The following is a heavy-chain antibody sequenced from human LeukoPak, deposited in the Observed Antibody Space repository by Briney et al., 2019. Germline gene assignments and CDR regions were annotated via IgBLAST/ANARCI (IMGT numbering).Heavy chain of an antibody. J-gene: IGHJ1*01. V-gene: IGHV3-73*01. CDR3: SAGPSGWTEFFQH. CDR1: GFTLSDYT. D-gene: IGHD6-19*01. CDR2: IRSKANNYTT. Sequence: GGSLRLSCAAPGFTLSDYTMHWVRQASGKGLEWVARIRSKANNYTTEYGPSVKGRFTISRDDAKNTAYLQMNSLKTEDTAIYYCSAGPSGWTEFFQHWGQGTLVTVSS.